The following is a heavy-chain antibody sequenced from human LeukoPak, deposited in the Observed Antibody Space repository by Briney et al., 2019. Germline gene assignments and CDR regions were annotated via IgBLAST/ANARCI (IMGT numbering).Heavy chain of an antibody. Sequence: PSETLSLTCTVSGGSISSYYWSWIRQPPGKGLEWIRYIYYSGSTNYNPSLKSRVTISVDTSKNQFSLKLSSVTAADTAVYYCARQAYCSSTSCYPFDYWGQGTLVTVSS. CDR1: GGSISSYY. CDR3: ARQAYCSSTSCYPFDY. D-gene: IGHD2-2*01. J-gene: IGHJ4*02. V-gene: IGHV4-59*08. CDR2: IYYSGST.